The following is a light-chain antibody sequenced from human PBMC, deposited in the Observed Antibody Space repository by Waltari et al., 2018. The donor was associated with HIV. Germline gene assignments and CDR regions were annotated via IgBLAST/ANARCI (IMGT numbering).Light chain of an antibody. CDR3: AAWDDSVNGDVI. Sequence: QSVLTQPPSASGTPGQRVTISCSGRNSNLGSNSVSWYQQVPGTAPKLLIYGNSQRPSGVPDRFSGSKSGNSASLAISGLRSEDEADYYCAAWDDSVNGDVIFGGGTKLTVL. CDR2: GNS. CDR1: NSNLGSNS. V-gene: IGLV1-44*01. J-gene: IGLJ2*01.